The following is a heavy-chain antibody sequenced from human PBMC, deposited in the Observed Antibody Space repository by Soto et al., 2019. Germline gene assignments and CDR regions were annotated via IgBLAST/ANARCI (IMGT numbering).Heavy chain of an antibody. Sequence: PGGSLRLSCAASGVIFCSYWMHWVRKAPGKGLVWVSRINSDGRSTNYADSVKGRFTISRDNAKNMVYLQMNSLRVEDTAVYYCARGAGGYYYMDVWGKGTTVTVSS. D-gene: IGHD3-10*01. CDR2: INSDGRST. J-gene: IGHJ6*03. CDR1: GVIFCSYW. V-gene: IGHV3-74*01. CDR3: ARGAGGYYYMDV.